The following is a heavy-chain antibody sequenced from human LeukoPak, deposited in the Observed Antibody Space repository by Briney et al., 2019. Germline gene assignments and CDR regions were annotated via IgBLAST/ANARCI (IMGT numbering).Heavy chain of an antibody. Sequence: PSETLSLTCTVSGGSISTYYWSWIRQPPGKGLERIGYIYNIGSTNYNPSLKSRVTMSVDTSKNQFSLKLISVTAADTAVYYCARTIRPGYYYGMDVWGPGTTVTVSS. D-gene: IGHD3-3*01. CDR2: IYNIGST. CDR3: ARTIRPGYYYGMDV. CDR1: GGSISTYY. V-gene: IGHV4-59*01. J-gene: IGHJ6*02.